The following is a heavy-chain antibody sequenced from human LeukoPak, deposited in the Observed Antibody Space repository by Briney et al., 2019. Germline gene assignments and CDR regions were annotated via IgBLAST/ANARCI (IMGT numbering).Heavy chain of an antibody. D-gene: IGHD3-10*01. V-gene: IGHV3-23*01. J-gene: IGHJ4*02. Sequence: GGSLRLSCAASGFTFSSYAMSWVRQAPGKGLEWVSGISGSGGSTYYADSVKGRFTISRDNSKNTLYLQMNSLKASDTAMYYCARRSYYGSGSYSYWGQGTLVTVSS. CDR1: GFTFSSYA. CDR2: ISGSGGST. CDR3: ARRSYYGSGSYSY.